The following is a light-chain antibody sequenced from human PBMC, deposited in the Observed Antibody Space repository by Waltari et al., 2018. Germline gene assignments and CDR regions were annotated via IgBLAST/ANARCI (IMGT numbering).Light chain of an antibody. CDR3: FSYAGSNSFA. V-gene: IGLV2-23*02. J-gene: IGLJ2*01. Sequence: QSALTQPASVSGSPGHSITVSCLGTSNDIGSYNFVSWFQQHPGRAPKLMIYDVSERPFGVSNRFSGSKSGNTASLTISGLQAEDEADYYCFSYAGSNSFAFGGGTRVTVL. CDR1: SNDIGSYNF. CDR2: DVS.